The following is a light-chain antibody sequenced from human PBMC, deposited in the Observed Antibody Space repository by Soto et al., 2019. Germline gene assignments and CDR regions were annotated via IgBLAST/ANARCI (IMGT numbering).Light chain of an antibody. J-gene: IGKJ1*01. Sequence: DIQMTQSPSSLSASVGDRVTISCRASQTITSYLNWYQQKPGTAPRLLIYRASSVKSGVPPRFSGSGSGRDFTLTISSLRPEDTANYFCQQSYSSPPWTFGQGTKVDIK. CDR2: RAS. V-gene: IGKV1-39*01. CDR1: QTITSY. CDR3: QQSYSSPPWT.